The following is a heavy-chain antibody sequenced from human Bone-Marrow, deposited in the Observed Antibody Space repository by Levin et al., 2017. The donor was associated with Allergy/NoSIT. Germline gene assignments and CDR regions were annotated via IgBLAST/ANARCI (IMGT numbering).Heavy chain of an antibody. CDR2: INPSGGST. V-gene: IGHV1-46*01. CDR3: ARASNDFWSGPETPAYYDY. CDR1: GYTFTSYY. Sequence: GESLKISCKASGYTFTSYYMHWVRQAPGQGLEWMGIINPSGGSTSYAQKFQGRVTMTRDTSTSTVYMELSSLRSEDTAVYYCARASNDFWSGPETPAYYDYWGQGTLVTVSS. J-gene: IGHJ4*02. D-gene: IGHD3-3*01.